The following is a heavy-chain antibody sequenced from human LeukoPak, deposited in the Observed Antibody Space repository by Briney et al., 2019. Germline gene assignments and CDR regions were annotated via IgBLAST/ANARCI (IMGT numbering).Heavy chain of an antibody. D-gene: IGHD6-13*01. V-gene: IGHV4-59*01. J-gene: IGHJ6*02. Sequence: KPSETLSLTCTVSGGSISSYCWSWIRQPPGKGLEWIGYIYYSGSTNYNPSLKSRVTISADTSKNQFSLKLSSVTAADTAVYYCARVSSSWIYGMDVWGQGTTVTVSS. CDR2: IYYSGST. CDR1: GGSISSYC. CDR3: ARVSSSWIYGMDV.